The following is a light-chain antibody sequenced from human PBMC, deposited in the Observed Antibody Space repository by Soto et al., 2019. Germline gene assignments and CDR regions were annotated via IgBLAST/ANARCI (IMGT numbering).Light chain of an antibody. Sequence: QTVVTQEPSLTVSPGGSVTLTCASSTGAVTSNFYPNWLQQKPGQTPTTLITSTYIKHSWTPARFSGSLLGGKAALPVSSVQPEDEADYYCLLYSGGVWVFGGGTKLTVL. J-gene: IGLJ3*02. CDR1: TGAVTSNFY. V-gene: IGLV7-43*01. CDR2: STY. CDR3: LLYSGGVWV.